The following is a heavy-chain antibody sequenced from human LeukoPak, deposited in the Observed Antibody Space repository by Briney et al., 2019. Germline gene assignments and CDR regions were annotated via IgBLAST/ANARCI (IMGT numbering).Heavy chain of an antibody. V-gene: IGHV3-23*01. Sequence: GGSLRLSCAASGFTFSNYAMNWVRQAPGKGLEWVSSISHSGSISYADSVKGRFTISRDNSKNTLYLQMSSLRAEDTAIYYCAKELTERWLIDAFDIWGQGTVVTVSS. J-gene: IGHJ3*02. D-gene: IGHD6-19*01. CDR3: AKELTERWLIDAFDI. CDR2: ISHSGSI. CDR1: GFTFSNYA.